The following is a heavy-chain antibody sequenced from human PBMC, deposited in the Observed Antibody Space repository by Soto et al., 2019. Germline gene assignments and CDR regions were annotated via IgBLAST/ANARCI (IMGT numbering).Heavy chain of an antibody. D-gene: IGHD1-26*01. CDR3: ARAFSGSFDY. Sequence: SETLSLTCAVYGGSFSGYYWSWIRQPPGKGLEWIGEINHSGSTNYNPSLKSRVTISVDTSKNQFSLKLSSVTAADTAVYYCARAFSGSFDYWGQGTLVTVSS. CDR1: GGSFSGYY. CDR2: INHSGST. J-gene: IGHJ4*02. V-gene: IGHV4-34*01.